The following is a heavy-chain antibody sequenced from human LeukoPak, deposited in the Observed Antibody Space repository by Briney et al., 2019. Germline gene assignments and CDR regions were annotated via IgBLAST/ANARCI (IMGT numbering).Heavy chain of an antibody. CDR3: ARLYHDSRGYYWFDP. Sequence: SETLSLTCTVSGGSISSTNYYWGWIRQPPGRGLEWIGSVYYSGSTYSNPSLKSRVTVSVDTSESQFSLKLTSVTAADTAVYYCARLYHDSRGYYWFDPWGQGTLVTVSS. CDR2: VYYSGST. CDR1: GGSISSTNYY. D-gene: IGHD3-22*01. V-gene: IGHV4-39*01. J-gene: IGHJ5*02.